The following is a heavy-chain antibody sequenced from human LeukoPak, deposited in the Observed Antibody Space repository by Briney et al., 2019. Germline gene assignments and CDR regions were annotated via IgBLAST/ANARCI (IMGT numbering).Heavy chain of an antibody. CDR2: IYYSGST. CDR1: GGSISSYY. J-gene: IGHJ4*02. D-gene: IGHD6-19*01. CDR3: ARVEKAGYFDY. Sequence: SETLSLTCTVSGGSISSYYWGWIRQPPGKGLEWSGYIYYSGSTNYNPSLKSRVTISVGTSKNQFSLKLSSVTAADTAVDYCARVEKAGYFDYWGQGTLVTVSS. V-gene: IGHV4-59*01.